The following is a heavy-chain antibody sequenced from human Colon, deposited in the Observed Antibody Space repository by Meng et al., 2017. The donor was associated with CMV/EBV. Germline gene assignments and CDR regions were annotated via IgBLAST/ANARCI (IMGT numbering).Heavy chain of an antibody. CDR3: AITSLFDY. Sequence: QVQLVQSGAEGRKAGASVRVSWKASGYSFSNYVLHWVRQAPGQGLEWMGWISPGDDNGKYSQKFQGRVAITKDTSASTAYLDLSSLKSGDTAVYYGAITSLFDYWGQGTLVTVSS. CDR1: GYSFSNYV. V-gene: IGHV1-3*01. CDR2: ISPGDDNG. J-gene: IGHJ4*02.